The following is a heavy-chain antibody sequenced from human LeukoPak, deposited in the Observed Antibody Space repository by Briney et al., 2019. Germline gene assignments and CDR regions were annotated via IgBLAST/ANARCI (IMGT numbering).Heavy chain of an antibody. J-gene: IGHJ4*02. Sequence: PSETLSLTCAVYGGSFSGYYWSWIRRPPGKGLEWIGEINHSGSTNYNPSLKSRVTISVDTSKNQFSLKLSSVTAADTAVYYCAREQSAAAGTDYWGQGTLVTVSS. CDR2: INHSGST. V-gene: IGHV4-34*01. D-gene: IGHD6-13*01. CDR3: AREQSAAAGTDY. CDR1: GGSFSGYY.